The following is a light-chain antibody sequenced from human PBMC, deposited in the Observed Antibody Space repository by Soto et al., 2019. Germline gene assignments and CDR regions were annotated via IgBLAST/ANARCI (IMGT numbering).Light chain of an antibody. CDR1: QSVSSY. V-gene: IGKV3-11*01. CDR2: GAS. J-gene: IGKJ5*01. CDR3: QQRSNWPIT. Sequence: EIVLSQSPATLSLSPGERATPSCRASQSVSSYLAWYQQKPGQAPMLLISGASNRATGIPARFSGGGSGTDFTLTISSLEPEDFAVHYCQQRSNWPITFGQGTRLEIK.